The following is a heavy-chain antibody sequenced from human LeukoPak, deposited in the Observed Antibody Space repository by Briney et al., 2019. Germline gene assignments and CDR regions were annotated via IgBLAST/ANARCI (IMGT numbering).Heavy chain of an antibody. CDR3: ARDRGGYDYYWAFYYFDY. CDR1: GYTFTSYG. Sequence: ASVKISCKASGYTFTSYGISWVRQAPGQGLEWRGWISAYNGNTNYTQKLLGRVTMTTDTSTSTAYMELRSLRSDVPGVYYCARDRGGYDYYWAFYYFDYWGQGTLVTVSS. V-gene: IGHV1-18*01. CDR2: ISAYNGNT. D-gene: IGHD5-12*01. J-gene: IGHJ4*02.